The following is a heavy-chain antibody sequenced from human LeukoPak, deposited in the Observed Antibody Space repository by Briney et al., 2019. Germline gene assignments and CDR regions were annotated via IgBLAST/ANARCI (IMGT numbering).Heavy chain of an antibody. D-gene: IGHD5-12*01. V-gene: IGHV4-34*01. CDR1: GGSFSGYY. J-gene: IGHJ6*03. CDR3: ARVAQFYYSYMDV. CDR2: IYYSGST. Sequence: PSETLSLTCGVYGGSFSGYYWGWIRQPPGKGLEWIGSIYYSGSTYYNPSLKSRVTISVDTSKNQFSLKLSSVTAADTAVYYCARVAQFYYSYMDVWGKGTTVTISS.